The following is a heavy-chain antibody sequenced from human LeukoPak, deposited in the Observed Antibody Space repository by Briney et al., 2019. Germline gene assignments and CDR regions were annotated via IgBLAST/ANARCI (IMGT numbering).Heavy chain of an antibody. CDR3: ARDLSRSPRDY. Sequence: GGSLRLSCAASGFIFSDYYMSWIRQAPGKGPEWISYISTTSGFTKCADSVKGRFIISRDNAKNTLYLQMNSLGVDDTAVYFCARDLSRSPRDYWGQGTLVTVSS. J-gene: IGHJ4*02. D-gene: IGHD2/OR15-2a*01. CDR1: GFIFSDYY. CDR2: ISTTSGFT. V-gene: IGHV3-11*06.